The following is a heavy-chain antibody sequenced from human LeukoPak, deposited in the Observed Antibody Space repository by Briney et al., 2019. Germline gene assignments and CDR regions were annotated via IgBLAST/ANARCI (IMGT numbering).Heavy chain of an antibody. Sequence: GGSLRLSCAASGFTFSSYAMSWVRQAPGKGLEWVSAISGSGGSTYYADSVKGRFTISRDNSKNTLYLQMSSLRAEDTAVYYCAKDATLIRRIAAAGTMFDYWGQGTLVTVSS. CDR3: AKDATLIRRIAAAGTMFDY. CDR1: GFTFSSYA. CDR2: ISGSGGST. V-gene: IGHV3-23*01. J-gene: IGHJ4*02. D-gene: IGHD6-13*01.